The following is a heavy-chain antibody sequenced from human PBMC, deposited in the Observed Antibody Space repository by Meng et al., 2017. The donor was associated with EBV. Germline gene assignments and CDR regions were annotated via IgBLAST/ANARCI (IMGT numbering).Heavy chain of an antibody. CDR2: ISPLFHTT. CDR1: GCIIRTFA. V-gene: IGHV1-69*01. CDR3: ASAEHYGDYVFEY. J-gene: IGHJ4*02. D-gene: IGHD4-17*01. Sequence: ANETGVSVNAARQRSGCIIRTFAISWVRQAPGQGIEWMGGISPLFHTTNYAQKFQGRLHIIADESSATTYMELSSLRSEDTAIYYCASAEHYGDYVFEYWGQGTLVTVSS.